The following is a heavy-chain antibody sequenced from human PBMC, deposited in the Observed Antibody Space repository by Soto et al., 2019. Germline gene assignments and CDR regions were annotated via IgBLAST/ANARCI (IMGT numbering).Heavy chain of an antibody. CDR2: INNSGGTT. J-gene: IGHJ6*02. CDR1: GFTFSSYA. Sequence: EVQLLESGGDLVQSGGSLRLSCAASGFTFSSYAMSWVRQAPGKGLEWVSGINNSGGTTYYADSVKGRFTISRDNSKNTLYLQMKSMRAEDTAVYHCAKCDPARQYYLYYGMDVGGQGTTVTVSS. V-gene: IGHV3-23*01. CDR3: AKCDPARQYYLYYGMDV.